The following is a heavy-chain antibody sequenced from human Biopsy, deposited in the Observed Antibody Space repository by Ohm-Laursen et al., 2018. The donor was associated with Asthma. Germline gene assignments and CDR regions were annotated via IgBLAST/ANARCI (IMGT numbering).Heavy chain of an antibody. Sequence: TLSLTCTVSGDSISRGGYYWSWIRQHPGKGLEWIGYIYYSGTTYYNPSLKSRVTISVDTSKNQFSLKLTSVTAADTAVYYCARDRRVRFLEWHPAMDVWGQGTTVTVSS. D-gene: IGHD3-3*01. CDR2: IYYSGTT. V-gene: IGHV4-31*03. CDR3: ARDRRVRFLEWHPAMDV. CDR1: GDSISRGGYY. J-gene: IGHJ6*02.